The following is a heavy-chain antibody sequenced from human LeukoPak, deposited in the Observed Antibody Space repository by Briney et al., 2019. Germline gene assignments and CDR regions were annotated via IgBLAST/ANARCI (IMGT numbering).Heavy chain of an antibody. Sequence: PGGSLRLSCAASGFTFSSYSMNWVRQAPGKGLEWVSGINWNGGSTGYADSVKGRFTISRDNAKNSLYLQMNSLRAEDTALYYCAREGPAASAYYYYYMDVWGKGTTVTISS. D-gene: IGHD2-2*01. CDR2: INWNGGST. CDR1: GFTFSSYS. V-gene: IGHV3-20*04. CDR3: AREGPAASAYYYYYMDV. J-gene: IGHJ6*03.